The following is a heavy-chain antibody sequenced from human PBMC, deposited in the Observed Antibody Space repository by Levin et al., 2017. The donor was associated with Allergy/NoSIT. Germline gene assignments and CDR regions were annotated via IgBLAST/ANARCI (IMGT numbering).Heavy chain of an antibody. CDR2: IWYDGSNK. Sequence: GESLKISCAASGFTFSSYGMHWVRQAPGKGLEWVAVIWYDGSNKYYADSVKGRFTISRDNSKNTLYLQMNSLRAEDTAVYYCARVSDQMVRGVIAPLDYWGQGTLVTVSS. V-gene: IGHV3-33*01. CDR1: GFTFSSYG. D-gene: IGHD3-10*01. CDR3: ARVSDQMVRGVIAPLDY. J-gene: IGHJ4*02.